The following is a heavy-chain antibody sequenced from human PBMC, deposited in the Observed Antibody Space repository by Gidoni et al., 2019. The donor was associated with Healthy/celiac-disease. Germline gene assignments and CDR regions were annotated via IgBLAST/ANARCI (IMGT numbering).Heavy chain of an antibody. V-gene: IGHV3-23*01. CDR2: IRGSVVST. Sequence: EVQLLESGGGLVQPGGSLRLYCAASGFTFSSYAISWVRQAPGQGLEWVSAIRGSVVSTYYADSVKGRFTISRDNSKNTLYLQMNSLRAEDTAVYYCAKDEGDILTGYYYYYYMDVWGKGTTVTVSS. D-gene: IGHD3-9*01. CDR1: GFTFSSYA. J-gene: IGHJ6*03. CDR3: AKDEGDILTGYYYYYYMDV.